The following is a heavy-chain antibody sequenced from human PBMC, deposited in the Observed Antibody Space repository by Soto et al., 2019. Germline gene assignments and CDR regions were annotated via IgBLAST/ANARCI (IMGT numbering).Heavy chain of an antibody. V-gene: IGHV4-61*01. Sequence: PSETLSLTCTVSGGSVSSGSYYWSWIRQPPGKGLEWIGYIYYSGSTNYNPSLKSRVTISVDTSKNQFSLKLSSVTAADTAVYYCARADYYDSSGYYYFANNSLFDYWGQGTLVTV. J-gene: IGHJ4*02. CDR3: ARADYYDSSGYYYFANNSLFDY. CDR2: IYYSGST. CDR1: GGSVSSGSYY. D-gene: IGHD3-22*01.